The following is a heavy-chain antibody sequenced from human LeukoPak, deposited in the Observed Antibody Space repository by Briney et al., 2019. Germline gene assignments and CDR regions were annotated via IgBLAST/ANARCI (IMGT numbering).Heavy chain of an antibody. V-gene: IGHV3-7*01. Sequence: GGYLRLSCAASGFTFGNYWMTWVCQAPGNELKWLAHIKEDGSETAYVDPVRGRFTISRDNAKNSLYLQMTSLRDEDTAVYYCARDGGFHLFEYWGQGTLVSVSS. CDR3: ARDGGFHLFEY. D-gene: IGHD3-16*01. J-gene: IGHJ4*02. CDR2: IKEDGSET. CDR1: GFTFGNYW.